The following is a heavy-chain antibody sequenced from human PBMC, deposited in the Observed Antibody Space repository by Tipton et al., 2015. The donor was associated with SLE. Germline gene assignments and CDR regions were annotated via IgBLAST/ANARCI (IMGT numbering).Heavy chain of an antibody. CDR1: GGSISSYY. Sequence: TLSLTCTVSGGSISSYYWSWIRQPPGKGLEWIGYIYYSGSANYNPSLKSRVTISVDTSKNQFSLKLSSVTAADTAVYYCAREERGIQLWSFDYWGQGTLVTVSS. D-gene: IGHD5-18*01. V-gene: IGHV4-59*12. CDR2: IYYSGSA. CDR3: AREERGIQLWSFDY. J-gene: IGHJ4*02.